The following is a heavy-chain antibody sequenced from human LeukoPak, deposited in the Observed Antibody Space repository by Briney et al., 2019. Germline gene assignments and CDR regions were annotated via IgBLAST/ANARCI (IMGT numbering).Heavy chain of an antibody. CDR3: ARDSIRVQTGTAP. CDR1: GYSISSGYY. D-gene: IGHD1-1*01. Sequence: SETLSLTCTVSGYSISSGYYWGWIRQPPGKGLEWIGSIYHSGSTYYNPSLKSRVTISVDTSKNQFSLKLSSVTAADTAVYYCARDSIRVQTGTAPWGRGTLVTVSS. V-gene: IGHV4-38-2*02. CDR2: IYHSGST. J-gene: IGHJ5*02.